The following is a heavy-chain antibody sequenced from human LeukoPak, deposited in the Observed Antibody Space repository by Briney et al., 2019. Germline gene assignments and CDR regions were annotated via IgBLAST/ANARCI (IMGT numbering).Heavy chain of an antibody. J-gene: IGHJ6*02. D-gene: IGHD6-13*01. V-gene: IGHV1-69*04. CDR2: IIPILGIA. Sequence: SVKVSCKASGGTFSSYAISWVRQAPGQGLEWMGRIIPILGIANYAQKFQGRVTITADKSTSTAYMELSSLRSEDTAVYYCARAAGNIAAAPPDGMDVWGQGTTVTVSS. CDR3: ARAAGNIAAAPPDGMDV. CDR1: GGTFSSYA.